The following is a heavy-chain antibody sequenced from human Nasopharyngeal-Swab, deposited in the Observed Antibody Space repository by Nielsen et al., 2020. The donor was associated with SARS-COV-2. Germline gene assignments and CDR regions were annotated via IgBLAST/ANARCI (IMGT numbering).Heavy chain of an antibody. Sequence: GGSLRLSCEASGFTFSSYAMHWVRQAPGKGLEWLGVISYDGSIKRSADSVEGRFTISRDNSKNTLYLQMNSLRTDDTAVYYCARGGSSGEPSFDYWGQGTLVTVSA. J-gene: IGHJ4*02. V-gene: IGHV3-30-3*01. CDR2: ISYDGSIK. CDR1: GFTFSSYA. CDR3: ARGGSSGEPSFDY. D-gene: IGHD5-12*01.